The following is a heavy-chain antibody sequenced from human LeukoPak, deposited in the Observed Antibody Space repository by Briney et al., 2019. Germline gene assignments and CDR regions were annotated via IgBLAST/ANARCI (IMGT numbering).Heavy chain of an antibody. Sequence: GGSLRLSCAASGFTFSSYEMNWVRQAPGKGLEWVSYISSSGSTIYYADSVKGRFTISRDNAKNSLYLQMNSLRAEDTAVYYCAIPAAMEGDYYYYYMDVWGKGTTVTISS. V-gene: IGHV3-48*03. CDR3: AIPAAMEGDYYYYYMDV. CDR1: GFTFSSYE. J-gene: IGHJ6*03. CDR2: ISSSGSTI. D-gene: IGHD2-2*01.